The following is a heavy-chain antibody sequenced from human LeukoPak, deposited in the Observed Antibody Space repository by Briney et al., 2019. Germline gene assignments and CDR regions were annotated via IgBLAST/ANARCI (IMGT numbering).Heavy chain of an antibody. V-gene: IGHV4-39*01. J-gene: IGHJ5*02. CDR1: GGSISSSGYY. CDR2: IYYSGST. D-gene: IGHD1-26*01. CDR3: ARHEYSGSYYGLSWFDP. Sequence: PSETLSLTCTVSGGSISSSGYYWGWIRQPPGRGLEWIASIYYSGSTYYNPSLKSRVTISVDTSKNQLSLKLSSLTAADTAVYYCARHEYSGSYYGLSWFDPWGQGTLVTVSS.